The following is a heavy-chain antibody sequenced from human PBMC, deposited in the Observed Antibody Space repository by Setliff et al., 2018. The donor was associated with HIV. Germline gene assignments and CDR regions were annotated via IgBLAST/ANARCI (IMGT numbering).Heavy chain of an antibody. CDR1: GGSFSGYY. Sequence: SETLSLTCAVYGGSFSGYYWSWIRQPPGKGLEWIGEINHSGSTNYNPSLKGRVTISVDTSKNQFSLKLSSVTAADTAVYYCARRSGWYDYWGQGTLVTVSS. J-gene: IGHJ4*02. CDR2: INHSGST. D-gene: IGHD6-19*01. V-gene: IGHV4-34*01. CDR3: ARRSGWYDY.